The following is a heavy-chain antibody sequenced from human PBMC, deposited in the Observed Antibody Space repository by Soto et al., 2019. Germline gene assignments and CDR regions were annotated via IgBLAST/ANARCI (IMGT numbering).Heavy chain of an antibody. V-gene: IGHV4-59*01. CDR1: GGSISSYY. Sequence: QVQLQESGPGLVKHSETLSLTCTVSGGSISSYYWSWIRQPPGKGLEWIGYIYYSGSNNYNPSLKRRVTISVDTSKNQFSLKLSSVTAADTAVYYWARLYAYYFDYLGQGTLVTVSS. D-gene: IGHD2-8*01. J-gene: IGHJ4*02. CDR3: ARLYAYYFDY. CDR2: IYYSGSN.